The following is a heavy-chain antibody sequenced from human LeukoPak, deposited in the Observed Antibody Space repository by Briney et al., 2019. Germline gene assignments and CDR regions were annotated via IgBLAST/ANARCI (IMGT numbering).Heavy chain of an antibody. D-gene: IGHD6-13*01. J-gene: IGHJ4*02. Sequence: SVKVSCKASGGTFSSCASSWVRQAPGQGLEWMGGIIPIFGTANYAQKFQGRVTITADESTSTAYMELSSLRSEDTAVYYCAGRVGYSSSWYGIDYWGQGTLVTVSS. V-gene: IGHV1-69*01. CDR2: IIPIFGTA. CDR3: AGRVGYSSSWYGIDY. CDR1: GGTFSSCA.